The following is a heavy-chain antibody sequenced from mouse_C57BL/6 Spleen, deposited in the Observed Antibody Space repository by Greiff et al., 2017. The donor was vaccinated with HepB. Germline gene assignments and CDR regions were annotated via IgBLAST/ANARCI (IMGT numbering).Heavy chain of an antibody. V-gene: IGHV5-4*01. J-gene: IGHJ2*01. Sequence: EVHLVESGGGLVKPGGSLKLSCAASGFTFSSYAMSWVRQTPEKRLEWVATISDGGSYTDYPDNVKGRFTISRDNAKNNLYLQMSHLKSEDTAMYYCARPSNWDVYYFDYWGQGTTLTVAS. CDR1: GFTFSSYA. CDR2: ISDGGSYT. D-gene: IGHD4-1*01. CDR3: ARPSNWDVYYFDY.